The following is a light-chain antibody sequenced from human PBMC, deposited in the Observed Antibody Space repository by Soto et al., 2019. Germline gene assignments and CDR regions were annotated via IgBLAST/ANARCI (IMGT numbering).Light chain of an antibody. Sequence: QSVLTQPPSVSGAPGQRVTISCTGSSSNIGAGYDVHWYQQLPGTAPKLLIYGNSNRPSGVPDRFSGSKSGTSASLAITGLQAEDDAYYYCQSYDRRLSVYVFGTGTKVTVL. J-gene: IGLJ1*01. CDR2: GNS. CDR1: SSNIGAGYD. V-gene: IGLV1-40*01. CDR3: QSYDRRLSVYV.